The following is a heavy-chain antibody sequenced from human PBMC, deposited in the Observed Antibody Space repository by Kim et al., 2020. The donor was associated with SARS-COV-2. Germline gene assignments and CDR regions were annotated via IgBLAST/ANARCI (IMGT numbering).Heavy chain of an antibody. D-gene: IGHD6-25*01. CDR1: GYSISSGYY. Sequence: SETLSLTCTVSGYSISSGYYWGWIRQPPGKGLEWIGSIYHSGSTYYNPSLKSRVTISVDTSKNQFSLKLSSVTAADTAVYYCARGNRAGYFQHWGQGTLVTVSS. CDR2: IYHSGST. CDR3: ARGNRAGYFQH. J-gene: IGHJ1*01. V-gene: IGHV4-38-2*02.